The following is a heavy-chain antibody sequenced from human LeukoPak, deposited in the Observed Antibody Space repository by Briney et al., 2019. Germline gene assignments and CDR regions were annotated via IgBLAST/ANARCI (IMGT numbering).Heavy chain of an antibody. CDR2: ISAYNGNT. J-gene: IGHJ6*04. CDR1: GYTFTSYG. V-gene: IGHV1-18*04. D-gene: IGHD6-13*01. Sequence: ASVEVSCKASGYTFTSYGISWVRQAPGQGLEWMGRISAYNGNTNYAQKLQGRVTMTTDTSTSTAYMELRSLRSGDTAVYYCARSSSWPVLLGMDVWGKGTTVTVSS. CDR3: ARSSSWPVLLGMDV.